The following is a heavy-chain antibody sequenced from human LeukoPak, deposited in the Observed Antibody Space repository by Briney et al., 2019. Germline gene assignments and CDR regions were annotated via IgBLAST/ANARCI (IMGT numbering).Heavy chain of an antibody. J-gene: IGHJ5*02. D-gene: IGHD6-6*01. CDR3: AKDGIAALVSP. V-gene: IGHV3-7*01. CDR1: GFTFSSYW. CDR2: IKQDGSEK. Sequence: GGSLRLSCAASGFTFSSYWMSWVRQAPGKGLEWVANIKQDGSEKYYVDSVKGRFTISRDNAKNSLYLQMNSLRAEDTAVYYCAKDGIAALVSPWGQGILVTVSS.